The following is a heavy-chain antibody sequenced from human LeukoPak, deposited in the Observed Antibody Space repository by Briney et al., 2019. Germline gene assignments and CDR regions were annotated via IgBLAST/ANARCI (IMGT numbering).Heavy chain of an antibody. CDR2: INPNSGDT. Sequence: ASVKVSCKASGYTFTLYYMYWVRQAPGQGLEWMGRINPNSGDTDYAQNFQGGVTMTRDTSISTAYMELTNLRSDDTAVYYCARGYCSGGTCYLVENWFDPWGQGTLVTVSS. J-gene: IGHJ5*02. CDR3: ARGYCSGGTCYLVENWFDP. V-gene: IGHV1-2*06. D-gene: IGHD2-15*01. CDR1: GYTFTLYY.